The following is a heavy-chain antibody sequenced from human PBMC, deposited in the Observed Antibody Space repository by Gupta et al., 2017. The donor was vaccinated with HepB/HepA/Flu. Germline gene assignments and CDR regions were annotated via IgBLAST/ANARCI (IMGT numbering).Heavy chain of an antibody. D-gene: IGHD2-2*01. CDR2: ISGRGTIT. CDR3: TTSTSADAAFDY. CDR1: TFIFKNYA. Sequence: EVHLSESGACFIQPGGSTRPSIVSSTFIFKNYAITWVRQVPGKGLEWVSGISGRGTITYYADSVKGRFTFARDDSKNTLFLQMSSLRVEDTATYDCTTSTSADAAFDYWGQGTVVTVSS. V-gene: IGHV3-23*01. J-gene: IGHJ4*02.